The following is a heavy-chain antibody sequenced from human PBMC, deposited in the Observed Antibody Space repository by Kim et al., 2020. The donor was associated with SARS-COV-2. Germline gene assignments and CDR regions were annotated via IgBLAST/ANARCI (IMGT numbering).Heavy chain of an antibody. CDR1: GYTFTSYG. D-gene: IGHD3-22*01. CDR2: ISAYNGNT. V-gene: IGHV1-18*01. Sequence: ASVKVSCKASGYTFTSYGISWVRQAPGQGLEWMGWISAYNGNTNYAQKLQGRVTMTTDTSTSTAYMELRSLRSDDTAVYYCARVIIRRITMIVVGYYGMDVWGQGTTVTVSS. CDR3: ARVIIRRITMIVVGYYGMDV. J-gene: IGHJ6*02.